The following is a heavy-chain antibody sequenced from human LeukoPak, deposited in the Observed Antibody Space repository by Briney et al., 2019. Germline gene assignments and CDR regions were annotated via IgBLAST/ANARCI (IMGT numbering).Heavy chain of an antibody. CDR3: AKDRVTMVRGPTGFDP. D-gene: IGHD3-10*01. CDR1: GFTFSSYG. J-gene: IGHJ5*02. CDR2: ISYDGSNK. Sequence: GRSLRLSCAASGFTFSSYGMHWVRQAPGKGLEWVAVISYDGSNKYYADSVKGRFTISRDNSKNTLYLQMDSLRAEDTAVYYCAKDRVTMVRGPTGFDPRGQGTLVTVSS. V-gene: IGHV3-30*18.